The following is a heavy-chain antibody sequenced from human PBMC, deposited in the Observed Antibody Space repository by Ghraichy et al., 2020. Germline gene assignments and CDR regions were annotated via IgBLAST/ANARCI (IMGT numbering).Heavy chain of an antibody. CDR2: IYSGGST. D-gene: IGHD1-26*01. Sequence: GSLRLSCAASGFTVSSNYMSWVRQAPGKGLEWVSVIYSGGSTYYADSVKGRFTISRDNSKNTLYLQMNSLRAEDTAVYYCARGGKTKWELLPPHDAFDIWGQGTMVTVSS. CDR3: ARGGKTKWELLPPHDAFDI. J-gene: IGHJ3*02. V-gene: IGHV3-53*01. CDR1: GFTVSSNY.